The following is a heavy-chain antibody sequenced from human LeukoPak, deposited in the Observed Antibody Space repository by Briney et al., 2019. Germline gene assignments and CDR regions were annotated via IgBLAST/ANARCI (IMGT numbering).Heavy chain of an antibody. D-gene: IGHD3-10*01. Sequence: SETLSLTCTVSGGSISSYYWSWIRQPAGKGLEWIGRIYTSGSTNYNPSLKSRVTISVDTSKNQFSLKLSSVTAADTAVYYCASTYGSGPYFDYWGQGTLVTVSS. V-gene: IGHV4-4*07. CDR1: GGSISSYY. CDR3: ASTYGSGPYFDY. CDR2: IYTSGST. J-gene: IGHJ4*02.